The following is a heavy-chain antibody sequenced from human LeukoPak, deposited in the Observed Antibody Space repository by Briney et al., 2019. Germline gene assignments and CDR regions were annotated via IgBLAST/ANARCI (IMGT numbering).Heavy chain of an antibody. CDR2: IKSKTDGGTT. V-gene: IGHV3-15*01. J-gene: IGHJ3*02. CDR3: ARGPEKKRSSSQTFDI. Sequence: GGSLRLSCAASGITFSNAWMSWVRQTPGKGLEWVGRIKSKTDGGTTDYAAPVKGRFTISRDNAKNSLYLQMNSLRAEDTAVYYCARGPEKKRSSSQTFDIWGQGTMVTVSS. CDR1: GITFSNAW. D-gene: IGHD2-2*01.